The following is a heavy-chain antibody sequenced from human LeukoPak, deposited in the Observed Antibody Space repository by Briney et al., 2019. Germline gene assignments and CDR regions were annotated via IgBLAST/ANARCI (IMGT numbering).Heavy chain of an antibody. CDR2: ISDSSTYI. D-gene: IGHD2/OR15-2a*01. CDR3: ARGSFYDPYYFDY. J-gene: IGHJ4*02. Sequence: GGSLRLSCTASGFTFSTYSMTWVRQAPGKGLEWVSSISDSSTYIYYTDSVKGRFTISRDNAKNSLYLQMNSLRAEDTAVYYCARGSFYDPYYFDYWGQGTLVTVSS. CDR1: GFTFSTYS. V-gene: IGHV3-21*01.